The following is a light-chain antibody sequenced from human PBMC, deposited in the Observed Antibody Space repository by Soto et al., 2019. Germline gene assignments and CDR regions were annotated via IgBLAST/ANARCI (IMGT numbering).Light chain of an antibody. V-gene: IGLV4-69*01. CDR1: SGHSNYA. J-gene: IGLJ1*01. CDR3: SSYTSSSTLV. Sequence: QAVVTQSPSASASLGASVKLTCTLNSGHSNYAIAWHQQQPEKGPRYLLRVNSDGSHSKGDGIPDRFSGSSSGAERYLTISSLQSEDEADYYCSSYTSSSTLVFGTGTKVTVL. CDR2: VNSDGSH.